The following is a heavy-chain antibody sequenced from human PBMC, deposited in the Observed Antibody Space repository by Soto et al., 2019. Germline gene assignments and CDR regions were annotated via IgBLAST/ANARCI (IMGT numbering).Heavy chain of an antibody. D-gene: IGHD2-15*01. Sequence: GGSLRLSCAASGFTFSSYWMSWVRQAPGKGLEWVANIKEDGSEKYYVDSVKGRFTISRDNAKNSLYLQMNSLRAEDTAVYYCAREEGYCNGGPCYRGAFDIWAQGTRVTVSS. J-gene: IGHJ3*02. CDR3: AREEGYCNGGPCYRGAFDI. CDR2: IKEDGSEK. CDR1: GFTFSSYW. V-gene: IGHV3-7*01.